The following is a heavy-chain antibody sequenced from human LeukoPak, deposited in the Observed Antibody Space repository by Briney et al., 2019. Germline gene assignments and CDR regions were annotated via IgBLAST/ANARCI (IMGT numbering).Heavy chain of an antibody. J-gene: IGHJ4*02. V-gene: IGHV1-46*02. CDR2: INPGDGST. Sequence: ASVKVSCKASGNTFNSYYIHWVRQAPGQGLEWMGIINPGDGSTTYAQKFQGRVTMTRDTSTGTVYMELSSLRSEDTAVYYCASSDSTGYYHFDYWGQGTLVTVSS. D-gene: IGHD3-22*01. CDR3: ASSDSTGYYHFDY. CDR1: GNTFNSYY.